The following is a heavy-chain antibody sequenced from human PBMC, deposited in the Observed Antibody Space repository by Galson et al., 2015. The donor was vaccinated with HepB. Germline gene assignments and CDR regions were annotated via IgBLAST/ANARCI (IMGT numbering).Heavy chain of an antibody. CDR3: ARHRKGSSSPDY. CDR1: GYSFTSYW. CDR2: IDPSDSDT. J-gene: IGHJ4*02. D-gene: IGHD6-6*01. V-gene: IGHV5-10-1*04. Sequence: QSGAEVKKPGESLRISCKGSGYSFTSYWISWVRQMPGKGLEWMGRIDPSDSDTRYSPSFQGQVTISADKSISTAYLQWSSLKASDTAMYYCARHRKGSSSPDYWGQGTLVTVSS.